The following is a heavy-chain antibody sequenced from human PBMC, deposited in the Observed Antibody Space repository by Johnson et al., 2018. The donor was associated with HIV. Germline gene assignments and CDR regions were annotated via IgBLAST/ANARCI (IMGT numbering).Heavy chain of an antibody. CDR2: IKQDGSEK. J-gene: IGHJ3*01. CDR3: AKGEAQEGWIQLGSYAFDF. D-gene: IGHD5-12*01. V-gene: IGHV3-7*01. Sequence: MQLVESGGGLVQPGGSLRLSCAVSGFTFSNHHMTWVRQAPGKGLEWVANIKQDGSEKYYVDSVKGRFTISRDNAKSSLYLQMNSLRAEDTAVYYCAKGEAQEGWIQLGSYAFDFWGRGTMVTVSS. CDR1: GFTFSNHH.